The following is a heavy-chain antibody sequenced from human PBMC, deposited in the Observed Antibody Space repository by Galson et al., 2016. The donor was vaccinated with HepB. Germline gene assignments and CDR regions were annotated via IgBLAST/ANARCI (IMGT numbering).Heavy chain of an antibody. V-gene: IGHV3-33*06. CDR2: IWYDGSKK. CDR1: GFTFSNYG. J-gene: IGHJ4*02. D-gene: IGHD3-16*02. CDR3: AKAARLITFGGVIVIN. Sequence: SLRLSCAASGFTFSNYGMHWVRQTPGKGLEWVALIWYDGSKKYYADSVKGRFTISRDNSKNTLYLQMNSLRAEDTAVYYCAKAARLITFGGVIVINWGQGTLVTVSS.